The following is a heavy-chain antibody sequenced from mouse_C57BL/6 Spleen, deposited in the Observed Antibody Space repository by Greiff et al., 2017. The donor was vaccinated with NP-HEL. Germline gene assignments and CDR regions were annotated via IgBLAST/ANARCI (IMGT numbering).Heavy chain of an antibody. D-gene: IGHD1-1*01. CDR3: ATNYYGSSYDAMDY. Sequence: VQLQQSGPGLVQPSQSLSITCTVSGFSLTSYGVHWVRQSPGKGLEWLGVIWRGGSTDYNAAFMSRLSITKDNSKSQVFFKMNSLQADDTAIYYCATNYYGSSYDAMDYWGQGTSVTVSS. CDR2: IWRGGST. V-gene: IGHV2-5*01. J-gene: IGHJ4*01. CDR1: GFSLTSYG.